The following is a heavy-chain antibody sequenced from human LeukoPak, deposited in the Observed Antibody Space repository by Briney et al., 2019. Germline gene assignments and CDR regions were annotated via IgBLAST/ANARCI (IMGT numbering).Heavy chain of an antibody. CDR2: INHSGST. CDR1: GGSFSGYY. Sequence: SETLSLTRAVYGGSFSGYYWSWIRQPPGKGLEWIGEINHSGSTNYNPSLKSRVTISVDTSKNQFSLKLSSVTAADTAVYYCARDFLLEDIWGQGTMVTVSS. D-gene: IGHD2/OR15-2a*01. V-gene: IGHV4-34*01. J-gene: IGHJ3*02. CDR3: ARDFLLEDI.